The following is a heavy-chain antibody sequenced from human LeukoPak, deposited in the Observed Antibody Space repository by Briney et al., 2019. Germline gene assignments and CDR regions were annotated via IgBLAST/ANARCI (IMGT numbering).Heavy chain of an antibody. D-gene: IGHD3-10*01. CDR1: GYTFTSYG. J-gene: IGHJ6*02. CDR3: ARGRYYYGSGSPMGMDV. Sequence: GASVKVSCKASGYTFTSYGISWVRQAPGQGLEWMGWISAYNGNTNYAQKLQGRVTMTTDTSTSTAYMELRSLRSDDTAVYYCARGRYYYGSGSPMGMDVWGQGTTVTVSS. V-gene: IGHV1-18*01. CDR2: ISAYNGNT.